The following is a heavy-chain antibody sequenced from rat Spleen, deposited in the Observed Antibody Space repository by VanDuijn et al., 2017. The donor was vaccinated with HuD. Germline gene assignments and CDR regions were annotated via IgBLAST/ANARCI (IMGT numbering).Heavy chain of an antibody. CDR3: TTDTFYDGTYYPGGFDY. J-gene: IGHJ2*01. D-gene: IGHD1-12*02. V-gene: IGHV5-31*01. Sequence: EVQLVESGGGLVQPGGSLKLSCVASGFTFNNYWMTWIRQAPGKGLEWVATITHADDNTYYPDSVKGRFTISRDNAKNTLYLQLDSLRSEDTATYYCTTDTFYDGTYYPGGFDYWGQGVMVTVSS. CDR2: ITHADDNT. CDR1: GFTFNNYW.